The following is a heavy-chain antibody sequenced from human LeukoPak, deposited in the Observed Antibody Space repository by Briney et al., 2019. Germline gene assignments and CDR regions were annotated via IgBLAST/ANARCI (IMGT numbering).Heavy chain of an antibody. Sequence: ASVKVSCKASGYAFSDVYFNWVRHAPGQGLEWMGWINPNTGARIYAQKFQGRVTRDTSDNTVYMELSWLRSDDTAVYYCATGSITHTRDPWGPGTLVTVSS. CDR2: INPNTGAR. D-gene: IGHD6-6*01. J-gene: IGHJ5*02. CDR3: ATGSITHTRDP. V-gene: IGHV1-2*02. CDR1: GYAFSDVY.